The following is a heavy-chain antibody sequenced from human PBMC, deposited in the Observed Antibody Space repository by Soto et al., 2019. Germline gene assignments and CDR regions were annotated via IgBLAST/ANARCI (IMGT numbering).Heavy chain of an antibody. CDR2: IYYSGST. Sequence: PSETLSLTCTASGGSISSGGYYWSWIRQHPGKGLEWIGYIYYSGSTYYNPSLKSRVTISVDTSKNQFSLKLSSVTAADTAVYYWAREAMVRDHYYGMDVWGQGTTVTVSS. J-gene: IGHJ6*02. D-gene: IGHD3-10*01. CDR3: AREAMVRDHYYGMDV. CDR1: GGSISSGGYY. V-gene: IGHV4-31*03.